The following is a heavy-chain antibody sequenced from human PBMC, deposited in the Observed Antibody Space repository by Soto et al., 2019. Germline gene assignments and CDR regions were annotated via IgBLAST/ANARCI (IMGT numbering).Heavy chain of an antibody. D-gene: IGHD2-2*01. CDR2: IDPSDSYT. CDR1: GYSFTSYW. V-gene: IGHV5-10-1*01. CDR3: ARFHCSSTSCSPGNYYYGMDV. Sequence: GESLKISCKGSGYSFTSYWISWVRQMPGKGLEWMGRIDPSDSYTNYSPSFQGHVTISADKSISTAYLQWSSLKASDTAMYYCARFHCSSTSCSPGNYYYGMDVWGQGTTVTVSS. J-gene: IGHJ6*02.